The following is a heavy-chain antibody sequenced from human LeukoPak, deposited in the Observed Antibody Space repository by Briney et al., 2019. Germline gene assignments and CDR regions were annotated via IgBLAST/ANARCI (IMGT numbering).Heavy chain of an antibody. D-gene: IGHD2-2*01. CDR3: ARVCTSITCYSPVFWY. CDR1: GFTFSSYW. CDR2: IKQDESEK. Sequence: GGSLRLSCAASGFTFSSYWMSWVRQAPGKGLEWVANIKQDESEKYYVDSVKGRFTISRDNAKNSLYLQMNSLRAEDTAVYYSARVCTSITCYSPVFWYWGQGTLVTVSS. V-gene: IGHV3-7*01. J-gene: IGHJ4*02.